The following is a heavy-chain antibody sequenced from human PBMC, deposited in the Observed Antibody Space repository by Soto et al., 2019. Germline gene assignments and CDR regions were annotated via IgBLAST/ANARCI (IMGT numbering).Heavy chain of an antibody. J-gene: IGHJ4*02. D-gene: IGHD2-2*01. V-gene: IGHV3-23*01. CDR1: GFTFSSYA. Sequence: PGGSLRLSCAASGFTFSSYAMSWVRQAPGKGLEWVSAISGSGGSTYYADSVKGRFTISRDNSKNTLYLQMNSLRAEDTAVYYCAKDHIVVVPAATGHRPDDDFWSGYHFDYWGQGTLVTVSS. CDR2: ISGSGGST. CDR3: AKDHIVVVPAATGHRPDDDFWSGYHFDY.